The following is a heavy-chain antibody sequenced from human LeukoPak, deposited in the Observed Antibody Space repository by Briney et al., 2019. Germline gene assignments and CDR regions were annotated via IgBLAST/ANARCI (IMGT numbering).Heavy chain of an antibody. Sequence: SVKVSCKASGGTFSSYAISWVRHAPGQGLEWMGRIIPILGIANYAQKLQGRVTITADKSTSTAYMELSSLRSEDTAVYYCAAADFYCSSTSCYDAYFDYWGQGTLVTVSS. D-gene: IGHD2-2*01. J-gene: IGHJ4*02. CDR2: IIPILGIA. CDR1: GGTFSSYA. V-gene: IGHV1-69*04. CDR3: AAADFYCSSTSCYDAYFDY.